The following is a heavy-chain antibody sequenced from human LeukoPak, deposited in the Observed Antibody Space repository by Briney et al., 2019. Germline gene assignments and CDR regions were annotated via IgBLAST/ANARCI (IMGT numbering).Heavy chain of an antibody. Sequence: PSETLSLTCAVYIDSFTNYYWNWIRQPPGKGLEWVSSIFPSGGEIHYADSVRGRFTISRDNSKSTLSLQMNSLRAEDTAIYYCATYRQVLLPFESWGQGTLVTVSS. CDR1: IDSFTNYY. D-gene: IGHD2-8*02. CDR3: ATYRQVLLPFES. V-gene: IGHV3-23*01. CDR2: IFPSGGEI. J-gene: IGHJ4*02.